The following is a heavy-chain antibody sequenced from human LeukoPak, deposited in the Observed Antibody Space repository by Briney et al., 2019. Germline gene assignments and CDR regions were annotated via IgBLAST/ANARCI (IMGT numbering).Heavy chain of an antibody. J-gene: IGHJ4*02. CDR3: AKSPGSSGWFFDS. D-gene: IGHD6-19*01. CDR2: ISGSGTNT. V-gene: IGHV3-23*01. Sequence: GGSLRLSCAASGFSFTNYAMTWVRQAPGKGLEWVSSISGSGTNTYYADSVKGRFTISRDTSNNSLFLQMNSLRVDDTAVYYCAKSPGSSGWFFDSWGQGTLVTVSS. CDR1: GFSFTNYA.